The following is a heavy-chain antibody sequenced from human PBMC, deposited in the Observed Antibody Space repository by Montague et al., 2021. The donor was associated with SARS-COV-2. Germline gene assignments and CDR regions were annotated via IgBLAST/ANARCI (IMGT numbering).Heavy chain of an antibody. CDR1: GYPFTSYD. V-gene: IGHV1-8*01. J-gene: IGHJ6*02. Sequence: SVKVSCKASGYPFTSYDINWVRQATGQGLEWMGWMNPNSGNTGYAQKFQGRVTMTRNTSISTAYMELSSLRSEDTAVYYCARGRRGYFDWLLSPAGYYYYGMDVWGQGTTVTVSS. CDR3: ARGRRGYFDWLLSPAGYYYYGMDV. CDR2: MNPNSGNT. D-gene: IGHD3-9*01.